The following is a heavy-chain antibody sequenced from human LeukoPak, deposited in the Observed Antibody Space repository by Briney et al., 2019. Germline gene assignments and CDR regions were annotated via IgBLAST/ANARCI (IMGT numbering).Heavy chain of an antibody. D-gene: IGHD6-13*01. CDR3: ARVGTAEGTLEDY. CDR1: GFTFSSYW. V-gene: IGHV3-7*01. Sequence: PGGSLRLSCAAPGFTFSSYWMSWVRQPPGKGLEWVANIEHDGSEKYYVDSVKGRFTISRDNAKNSLYLQMNSLRAEDTAVYYCARVGTAEGTLEDYWGQGTLVTVSS. J-gene: IGHJ4*02. CDR2: IEHDGSEK.